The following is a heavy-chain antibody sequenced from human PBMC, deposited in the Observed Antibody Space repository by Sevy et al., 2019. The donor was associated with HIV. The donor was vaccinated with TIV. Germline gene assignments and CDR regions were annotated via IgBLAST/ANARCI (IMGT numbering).Heavy chain of an antibody. CDR2: ISSSSSYI. D-gene: IGHD3-10*01. Sequence: GGSLRLSCAASGFTFSSYSMNWVRQAPGKGLEWVSSISSSSSYIYYADSVKGRFTISRDNAKNSLYLQMNSLRAEDTAVYYCARDGSLWFGDLGYFDYWGQGTLVTVSS. V-gene: IGHV3-21*01. J-gene: IGHJ4*02. CDR3: ARDGSLWFGDLGYFDY. CDR1: GFTFSSYS.